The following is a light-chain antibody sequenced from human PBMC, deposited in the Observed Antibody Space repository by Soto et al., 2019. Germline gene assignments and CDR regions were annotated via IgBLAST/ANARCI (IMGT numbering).Light chain of an antibody. J-gene: IGKJ1*01. CDR3: HQYNNWPPWT. CDR2: GTS. V-gene: IGKV3D-15*01. CDR1: QSVSSN. Sequence: EIVMTQSPATLSVSPGERATLSCRASQSVSSNLAWYQQKPGQAPRLLIYGTSIRATGIPDRFSGSGSGTEFTLTISSLQSEDFAVYYCHQYNNWPPWTFGQGTKVDIK.